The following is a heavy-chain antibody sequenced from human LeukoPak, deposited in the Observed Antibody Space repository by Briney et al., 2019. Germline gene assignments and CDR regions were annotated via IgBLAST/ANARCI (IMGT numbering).Heavy chain of an antibody. CDR1: GFTFSSYA. Sequence: GGSLRLSCAASGFTFSSYAMSWVRQAPGKGLEWVSAISGSGGSTYYAGSVKGRSTISRDNSKNTLYLQMNSLRAEDTAVYYCAKDHRPGIAAAGTGGFDYWGQGTLVTVSS. D-gene: IGHD6-13*01. CDR3: AKDHRPGIAAAGTGGFDY. CDR2: ISGSGGST. V-gene: IGHV3-23*01. J-gene: IGHJ4*02.